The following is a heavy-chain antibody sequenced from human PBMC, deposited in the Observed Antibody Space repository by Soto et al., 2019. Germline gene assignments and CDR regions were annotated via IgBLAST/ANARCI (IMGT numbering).Heavy chain of an antibody. CDR3: ARHFTGVLVLGTAPPGGDNFGWDV. J-gene: IGHJ6*01. D-gene: IGHD2-8*02. V-gene: IGHV1-69*02. CDR1: GGTFSRYT. CDR2: IIPIVDIP. Sequence: QVQLVQSGAEVKKPGSSVKVSCKASGGTFSRYTFTWVRQAPGQGLEWMGRIIPIVDIPNYAQKFQGRVTITADNTTSTDYMELSRLTSDDKAVYYCARHFTGVLVLGTAPPGGDNFGWDVWGQGTTVSVSA.